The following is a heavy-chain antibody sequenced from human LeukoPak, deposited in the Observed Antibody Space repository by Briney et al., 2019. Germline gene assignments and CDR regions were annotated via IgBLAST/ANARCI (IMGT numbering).Heavy chain of an antibody. D-gene: IGHD6-13*01. V-gene: IGHV3-48*03. Sequence: GGSLRLSCAASGFTFSSYEMNWVRQAPGKGLEWVSYISSSGSTIYYADSVKGRFTISRDNAKNSLYLQMNSLRADDTAVYYCASVTSSWFYFDHWGQGTLVTVSS. J-gene: IGHJ4*02. CDR3: ASVTSSWFYFDH. CDR2: ISSSGSTI. CDR1: GFTFSSYE.